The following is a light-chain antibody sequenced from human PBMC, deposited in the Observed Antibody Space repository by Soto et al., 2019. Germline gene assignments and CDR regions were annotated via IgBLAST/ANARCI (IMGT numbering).Light chain of an antibody. V-gene: IGLV1-40*01. CDR1: SSNIGAGYD. CDR2: GNS. CDR3: QSYDSSLSGWV. J-gene: IGLJ3*02. Sequence: QSVLTQPPSVSGAPGQRVTISCTGSSSNIGAGYDVHWYLQLPGTAPKLLIYGNSNRPSGVPDRFPGSKSGTSASLAITGLRAEDEADYYCQSYDSSLSGWVFGGGTKLTVL.